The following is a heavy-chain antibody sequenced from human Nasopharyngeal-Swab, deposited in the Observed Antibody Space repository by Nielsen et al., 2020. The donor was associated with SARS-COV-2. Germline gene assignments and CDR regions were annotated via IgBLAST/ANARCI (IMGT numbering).Heavy chain of an antibody. CDR3: VKGMPQSGGMDV. J-gene: IGHJ6*03. Sequence: GESLKISCAAFGFTFSSNDMHWVRLPRGKGLEWVSAIGAAGGTYYPDSVKGRFTISRENAKNSLYLQMNSLRAEDTAIYYCVKGMPQSGGMDVWGKGTTVSVSS. D-gene: IGHD2-2*01. CDR2: IGAAGGT. CDR1: GFTFSSND. V-gene: IGHV3-13*01.